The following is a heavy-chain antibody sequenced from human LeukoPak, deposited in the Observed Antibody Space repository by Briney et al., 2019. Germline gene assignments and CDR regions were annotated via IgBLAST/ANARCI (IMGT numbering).Heavy chain of an antibody. CDR3: ARLTARRGTLDY. J-gene: IGHJ4*02. CDR1: GFTFSDYY. CDR2: IKPDGSEQ. V-gene: IGHV3-7*03. Sequence: GGSLRLSRAASGFTFSDYYMSWVRQAPGEGLDWVAAIKPDGSEQYYVDSVKGRFTISRDNAKMSVLLQMNSLRADDTAVYYCARLTARRGTLDYWGQGTLVTVSS. D-gene: IGHD6-6*01.